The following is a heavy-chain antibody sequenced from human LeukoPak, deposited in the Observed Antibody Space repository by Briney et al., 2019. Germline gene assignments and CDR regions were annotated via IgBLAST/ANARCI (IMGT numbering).Heavy chain of an antibody. J-gene: IGHJ4*02. CDR2: ISSSGSTI. CDR3: AKYSRHRIVGTTTFLDY. V-gene: IGHV3-48*03. Sequence: GGSLRLSCAASGFTFSSYEMNWVRQAPGKGLEWVSYISSSGSTIYYADSVKGRFTISRDNAKNSLYLQMNSLRAEDTAVYYCAKYSRHRIVGTTTFLDYWGQGTLVTVSS. CDR1: GFTFSSYE. D-gene: IGHD1-26*01.